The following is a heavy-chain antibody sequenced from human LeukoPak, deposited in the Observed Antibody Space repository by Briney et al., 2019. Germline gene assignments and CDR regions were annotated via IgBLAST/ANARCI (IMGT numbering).Heavy chain of an antibody. Sequence: PGGSLRLSCAASGFTFSSYAMSWVRQAPGKGLGGVSAISGSGGSTYYADSVRGRFTIARYNSKNTLYLQINSLRVEDTAVYYCASGSKRVFDYWGKGTLVSVSS. CDR1: GFTFSSYA. D-gene: IGHD1-1*01. CDR3: ASGSKRVFDY. CDR2: ISGSGGST. J-gene: IGHJ4*02. V-gene: IGHV3-23*01.